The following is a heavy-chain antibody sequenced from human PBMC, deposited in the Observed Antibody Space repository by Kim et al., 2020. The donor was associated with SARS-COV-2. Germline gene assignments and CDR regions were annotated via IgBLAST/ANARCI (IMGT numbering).Heavy chain of an antibody. CDR1: GFTFSSYG. D-gene: IGHD3-10*01. CDR3: AKDGYYGSGRYYNY. Sequence: GGSLRRSCAASGFTFSSYGMHWVRQAPGKGLEWVAVISYDGSNKYYADSVKGRFTISRDNSKNTLYLQMNSLRAEDTAVYYCAKDGYYGSGRYYNYWGQG. J-gene: IGHJ4*02. V-gene: IGHV3-30*18. CDR2: ISYDGSNK.